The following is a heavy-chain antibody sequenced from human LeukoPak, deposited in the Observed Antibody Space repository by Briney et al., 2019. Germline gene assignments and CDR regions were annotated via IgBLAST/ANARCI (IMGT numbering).Heavy chain of an antibody. CDR2: INVDDSSK. CDR1: GLTFSTSW. CDR3: ARDRAYSTFDF. Sequence: GGSLRLSCAASGLTFSTSWMTWVRQAPGKGLERVAIINVDDSSKSYLDSVKGRFTISRDNARNSLFLQMNNLRAEDTAVYYCARDRAYSTFDFWGQGTLVAVSS. J-gene: IGHJ4*02. D-gene: IGHD4-11*01. V-gene: IGHV3-7*01.